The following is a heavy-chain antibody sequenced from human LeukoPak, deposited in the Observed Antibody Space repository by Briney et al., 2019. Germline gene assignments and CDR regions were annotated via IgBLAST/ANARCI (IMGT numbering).Heavy chain of an antibody. Sequence: SETLSLTCTVSGGSISSSTYYWGWIRQPPGKGLEWIVSFFYSGSTYYNPSLKSRLTMSVDTSNNQFSLKLMSVTAADTAVYYCASGTSTYYELYFWGQGTLVTVSS. CDR1: GGSISSSTYY. CDR3: ASGTSTYYELYF. D-gene: IGHD3-3*01. CDR2: FFYSGST. J-gene: IGHJ4*02. V-gene: IGHV4-39*01.